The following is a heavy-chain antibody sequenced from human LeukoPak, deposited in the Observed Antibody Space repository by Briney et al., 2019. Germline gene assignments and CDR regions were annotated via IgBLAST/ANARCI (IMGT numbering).Heavy chain of an antibody. CDR2: VYYSGST. V-gene: IGHV4-59*08. J-gene: IGHJ4*02. Sequence: SETLSLTCTVSGGSINNYYWSWIRQPPGKGLEWIGFVYYSGSTNYNPSLKSRVTISVDTSKNQFSLKLTSVTAADTAVYYCARGNFLHDSWGQGTLVTVSP. CDR1: GGSINNYY. CDR3: ARGNFLHDS.